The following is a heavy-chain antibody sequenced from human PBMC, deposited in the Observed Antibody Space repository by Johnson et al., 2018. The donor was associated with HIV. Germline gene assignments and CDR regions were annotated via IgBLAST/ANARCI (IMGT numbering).Heavy chain of an antibody. V-gene: IGHV3-23*04. CDR1: GFTFSTYA. CDR2: ISGGGGST. Sequence: VLLVESGGGLVQPGGSLRLSCEASGFTFSTYAMSWVRQAPGKGLEWVSGISGGGGSTYYADSVKGRFTISRDNSKNTLYLQMNSLRAEDTAVYYCAKTYSEGEVRDAVDIWGQGTRVTVSS. J-gene: IGHJ3*02. CDR3: AKTYSEGEVRDAVDI. D-gene: IGHD2-21*01.